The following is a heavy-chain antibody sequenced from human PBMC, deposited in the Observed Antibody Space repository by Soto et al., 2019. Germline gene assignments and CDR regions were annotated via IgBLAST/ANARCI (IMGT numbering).Heavy chain of an antibody. V-gene: IGHV4-31*03. CDR3: ARDLHTNHYGSGTAKGDWFDP. CDR2: IYYSGST. D-gene: IGHD3-10*01. Sequence: PSETLSLTCTFSGGSISSGGYYWSWIRQHPGKGLEWIGYIYYSGSTYYNPSLKSRVTISVDTSKNQFSLKLSSVTAADTAVYYCARDLHTNHYGSGTAKGDWFDPWGQGTLVTVSS. J-gene: IGHJ5*02. CDR1: GGSISSGGYY.